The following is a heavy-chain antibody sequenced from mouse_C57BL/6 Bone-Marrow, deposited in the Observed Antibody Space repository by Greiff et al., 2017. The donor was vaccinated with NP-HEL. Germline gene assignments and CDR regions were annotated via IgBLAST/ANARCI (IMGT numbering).Heavy chain of an antibody. J-gene: IGHJ4*01. D-gene: IGHD1-1*01. CDR2: IRNKANGYTT. V-gene: IGHV7-3*01. CDR3: ASRHYYGSSYHYYAMDY. CDR1: GFTFTDYY. Sequence: EVQLVESGGGLVQPGGSLSLSCAASGFTFTDYYMSWVRQPPGKALEWLGFIRNKANGYTTEYSASVKGRFTISRDNSQSILYLQMNALRAEDSATYYCASRHYYGSSYHYYAMDYWGQGTSVTVSS.